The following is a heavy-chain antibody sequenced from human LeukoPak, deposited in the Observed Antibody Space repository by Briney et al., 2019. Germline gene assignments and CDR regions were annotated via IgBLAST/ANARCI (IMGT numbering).Heavy chain of an antibody. CDR3: ARGVNSGGPGDY. CDR2: ISWNSGSI. D-gene: IGHD1-26*01. V-gene: IGHV3-9*03. J-gene: IGHJ4*02. CDR1: GFTFDDYA. Sequence: GGSLRLSCAASGFTFDDYAMHWVRQAPGKGLEWVSGISWNSGSIGYADSVKGRFTISRDNAKNSLYLQMNSLRAEDMALYYCARGVNSGGPGDYWGQGTLVTVSS.